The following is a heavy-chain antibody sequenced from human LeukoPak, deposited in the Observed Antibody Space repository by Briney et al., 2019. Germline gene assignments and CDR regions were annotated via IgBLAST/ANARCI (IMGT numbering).Heavy chain of an antibody. D-gene: IGHD5/OR15-5a*01. Sequence: GGSLRLSCAASGFTFSNYGMSWVRQAPGKGLEWVANIKQDGSEKYYVDSVKGRFTISRDNAKNSLYLQMNSLRAEDTAVYYCARSIYETDYWGQGTLVTVSS. CDR1: GFTFSNYG. V-gene: IGHV3-7*01. CDR3: ARSIYETDY. J-gene: IGHJ4*02. CDR2: IKQDGSEK.